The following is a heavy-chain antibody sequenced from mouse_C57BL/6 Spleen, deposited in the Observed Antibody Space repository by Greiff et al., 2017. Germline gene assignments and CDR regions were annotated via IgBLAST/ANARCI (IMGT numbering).Heavy chain of an antibody. Sequence: LVESGPELVKPGASVKISCKASGYAFSSSWMNWVKQRPGKGLEWIGRIYPGDGDTNYNGKFKGKATLTADKSSSTAYMQLSSLTSEDSAVYFCARYPMSNSYAMDSGGQGTPVTVSS. CDR1: GYAFSSSW. CDR2: IYPGDGDT. J-gene: IGHJ4*01. V-gene: IGHV1-82*01. D-gene: IGHD2-5*01. CDR3: ARYPMSNSYAMDS.